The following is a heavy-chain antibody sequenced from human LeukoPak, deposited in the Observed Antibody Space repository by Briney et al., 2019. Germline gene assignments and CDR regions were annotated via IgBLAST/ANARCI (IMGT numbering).Heavy chain of an antibody. V-gene: IGHV1-2*02. J-gene: IGHJ4*02. D-gene: IGHD7-27*01. CDR3: ARAGEANWGSPTDY. CDR1: GYTFTGYY. Sequence: ASVKVSCKASGYTFTGYYMHWVRQAPGQGLEWMGWINPNSGGTNYAQKFQGRVTMTGDTSISTAYMELSRLRSDDTAVYYCARAGEANWGSPTDYWGQGTLVTVSS. CDR2: INPNSGGT.